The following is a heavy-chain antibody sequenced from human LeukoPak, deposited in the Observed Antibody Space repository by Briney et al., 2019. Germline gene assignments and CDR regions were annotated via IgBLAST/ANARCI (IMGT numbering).Heavy chain of an antibody. CDR2: IYSGGST. CDR1: GFTVSSNY. J-gene: IGHJ3*02. V-gene: IGHV3-66*01. D-gene: IGHD2-21*02. Sequence: GGSLRLSCAASGFTVSSNYMSWVRQAPGKGLEWVSVIYSGGSTYYADSVKGRLTISRDNSKNTLYLQINSLRAEDTAVYYCARGAVVVTAHHDAFDIWGQGTMVTVSS. CDR3: ARGAVVVTAHHDAFDI.